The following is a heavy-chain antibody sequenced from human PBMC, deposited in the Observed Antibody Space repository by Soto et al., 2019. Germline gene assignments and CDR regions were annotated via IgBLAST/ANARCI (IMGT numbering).Heavy chain of an antibody. D-gene: IGHD3-22*01. CDR1: GGSISSGEYY. Sequence: QVQLQESGPGLVKPSQTLSLTCTVSGGSISSGEYYWSWIRQPPGEGLEWIGYIYYSGSTYYNPSLKRRLTISVDTAKNQFSLKLSSVTAADTAVYYCARGPYYYDSSGALDYWGQGTLVTVSS. CDR2: IYYSGST. J-gene: IGHJ4*02. CDR3: ARGPYYYDSSGALDY. V-gene: IGHV4-30-4*01.